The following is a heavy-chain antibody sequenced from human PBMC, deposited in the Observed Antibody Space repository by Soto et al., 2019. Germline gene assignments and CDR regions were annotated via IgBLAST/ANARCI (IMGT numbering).Heavy chain of an antibody. V-gene: IGHV3-30*03. CDR3: TGEVASGY. CDR2: ISRDGGTK. Sequence: QVQLVESGGGVVQPGRSLRLSCAVSGFTVSTYGMHWVRQAPGKGLEWVAVISRDGGTKYYADSVKGRFTISRDNCSTTLFPGMNSLRGDDGVVYYDTGEVASGYWGQGTLVTVSS. CDR1: GFTVSTYG. J-gene: IGHJ4*02. D-gene: IGHD2-8*02.